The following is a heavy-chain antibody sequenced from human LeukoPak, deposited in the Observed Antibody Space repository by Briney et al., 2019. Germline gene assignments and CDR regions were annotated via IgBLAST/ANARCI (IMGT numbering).Heavy chain of an antibody. CDR2: IYYSGST. D-gene: IGHD3-22*01. V-gene: IGHV4-4*02. J-gene: IGHJ5*02. Sequence: SETLSLTCAVSGGSISSSNWWSWVRQPPGKGLEWIGSIYYSGSTYYNPSLKSRVTISVDTSKNQFSLKLSSVTAADTAVYYCARESKYYYDSSGYYPWGQGTLVTVSS. CDR1: GGSISSSNW. CDR3: ARESKYYYDSSGYYP.